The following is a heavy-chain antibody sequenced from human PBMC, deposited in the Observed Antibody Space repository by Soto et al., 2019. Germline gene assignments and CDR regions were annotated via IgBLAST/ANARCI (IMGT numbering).Heavy chain of an antibody. V-gene: IGHV3-23*01. J-gene: IGHJ4*02. Sequence: LRLSCAASGFTFSSYAMNWVRQAPGKGLEWVPGISGSGGNTYYADSVKGRFTISRDNSKNTLYLQMYSLRAGDMAVYYCAKGGGRGGSFNTXVDYWGQGTM. CDR2: ISGSGGNT. CDR1: GFTFSSYA. D-gene: IGHD1-26*01. CDR3: AKGGGRGGSFNTXVDY.